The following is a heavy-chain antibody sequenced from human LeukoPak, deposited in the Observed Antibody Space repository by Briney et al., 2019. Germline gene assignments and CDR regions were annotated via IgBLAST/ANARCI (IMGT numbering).Heavy chain of an antibody. D-gene: IGHD4-17*01. J-gene: IGHJ4*02. CDR3: ARDSVTTGFYFDY. CDR1: GFTFGSYA. CDR2: ISYHGKSE. V-gene: IGHV3-30*04. Sequence: PGRSLRLSCAASGFTFGSYALHWVRQAPGKGLEWVAFISYHGKSENYADSVKGRFTISRDISKIMLYLQMNSLRPEDTAVYYCARDSVTTGFYFDYWGQGTLVTVSS.